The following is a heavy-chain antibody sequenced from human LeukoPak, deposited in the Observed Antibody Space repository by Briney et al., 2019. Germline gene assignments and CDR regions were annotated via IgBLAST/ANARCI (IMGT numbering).Heavy chain of an antibody. V-gene: IGHV1-8*01. CDR2: MNPNSGNT. J-gene: IGHJ5*02. D-gene: IGHD2-15*01. Sequence: ASVKVSCKASGYTFTGSDINWVRQATGQGLEWMGWMNPNSGNTGYAQKFQGRVTMTRNTSISTAYMELSSLRSEDTAVYYCARLSWDCSGGSCSFWFDPWGQGTLVTVSS. CDR3: ARLSWDCSGGSCSFWFDP. CDR1: GYTFTGSD.